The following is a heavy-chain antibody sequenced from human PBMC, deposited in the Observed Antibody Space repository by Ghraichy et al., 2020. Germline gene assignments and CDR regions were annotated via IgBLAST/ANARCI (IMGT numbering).Heavy chain of an antibody. J-gene: IGHJ4*02. CDR3: ARGWAGALLWFGEL. D-gene: IGHD3-10*01. Sequence: SQTLSLTCTVSGGSISSSSYYWGWIRQPPGKGLEWIGSIYYSGSTYYNPSLKSRVTISVDTSKNQFSLKLSSVTAADTAVYYCARGWAGALLWFGELWGQGTLVTVSS. V-gene: IGHV4-39*07. CDR1: GGSISSSSYY. CDR2: IYYSGST.